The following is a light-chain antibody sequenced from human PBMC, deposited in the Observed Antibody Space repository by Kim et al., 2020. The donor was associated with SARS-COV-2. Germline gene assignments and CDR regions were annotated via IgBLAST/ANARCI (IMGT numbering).Light chain of an antibody. CDR2: GAS. J-gene: IGKJ1*01. CDR3: QQYNNWTRWT. Sequence: ETVMTQSPATLSVSPGGRATLSCRASQSVSSNLAWYQQKPGQSPSLLIYGASTSATGVPARFSGSGSGTEFTLTISSLQSEDFAVDYCQQYNNWTRWTFGQGTKVDIK. V-gene: IGKV3-15*01. CDR1: QSVSSN.